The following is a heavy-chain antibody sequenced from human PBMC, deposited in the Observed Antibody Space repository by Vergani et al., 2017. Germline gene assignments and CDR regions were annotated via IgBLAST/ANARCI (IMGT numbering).Heavy chain of an antibody. J-gene: IGHJ5*02. Sequence: EVQLVESGGGLVQPGRSLRLSCAASGFTFDDYAMHWVRQAPGKGLEWVSGIYSGGSTYYADSVKGRFTISRDNSKNTLYFQMNSLRAEDTAVYYCARGATANWGWFDPWGQGTLVTVSS. CDR1: GFTFDDYA. V-gene: IGHV3-66*01. D-gene: IGHD7-27*01. CDR3: ARGATANWGWFDP. CDR2: IYSGGST.